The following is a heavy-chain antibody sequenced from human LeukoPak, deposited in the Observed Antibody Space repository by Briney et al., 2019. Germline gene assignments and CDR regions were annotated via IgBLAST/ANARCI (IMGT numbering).Heavy chain of an antibody. CDR1: GYTFTGYY. CDR3: ARVFFVDTAMNPFDY. V-gene: IGHV1-2*02. D-gene: IGHD5-18*01. CDR2: INPNNGGT. J-gene: IGHJ4*02. Sequence: ASVKVSCKASGYTFTGYYMHWVRQAPGQGPEWMGWINPNNGGTNYAQKFQGRVTMTRDTSISTAYMELSRLRSDDTAVYYCARVFFVDTAMNPFDYWGQGTLVTVSS.